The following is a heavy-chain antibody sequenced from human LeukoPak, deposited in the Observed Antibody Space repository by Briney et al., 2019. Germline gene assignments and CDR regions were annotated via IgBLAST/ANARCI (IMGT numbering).Heavy chain of an antibody. CDR3: ARVWELPFDY. CDR2: SYSGGSR. D-gene: IGHD1-26*01. V-gene: IGHV3-53*01. CDR1: GFTVSTDH. Sequence: GGSLRLSCAASGFTVSTDHMSWVRQAPGKGLEWVAVSYSGGSRSYAESVKGRFTISRDNSQNTLYLQMNSLRAEDTAVYYCARVWELPFDYWGQGTLVTVSS. J-gene: IGHJ4*02.